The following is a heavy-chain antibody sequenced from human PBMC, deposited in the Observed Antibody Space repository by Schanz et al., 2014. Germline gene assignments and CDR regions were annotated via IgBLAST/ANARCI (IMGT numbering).Heavy chain of an antibody. D-gene: IGHD3-10*01. CDR2: ISSNGGST. CDR3: ARGIITMVRGGDVGAFDT. V-gene: IGHV3-64*01. J-gene: IGHJ3*02. CDR1: GFTFSRYA. Sequence: EVQLVESGGALVQPGGSLRLSCAASGFTFSRYAMHWVRQAPGKGLEDVSVISSNGGSTYFGNSVRGRFTISRDNSKKTLYLQMDSLRAEDTAVYYCARGIITMVRGGDVGAFDTWGQGTMVTVSS.